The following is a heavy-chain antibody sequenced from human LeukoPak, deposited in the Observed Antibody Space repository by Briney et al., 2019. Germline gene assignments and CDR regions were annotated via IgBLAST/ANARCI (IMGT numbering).Heavy chain of an antibody. D-gene: IGHD3-22*01. CDR2: TNPNSGGT. V-gene: IGHV1-2*02. Sequence: GASVKVSCKASGYTFTGNSIHWVRQAPGQGLQWMGWTNPNSGGTKYAQKFQGRVTMTRDTSISTAYMELSRLKSDDTAVYYCARRYYDRSGYYFDYWGQGTLVTVSS. J-gene: IGHJ4*02. CDR1: GYTFTGNS. CDR3: ARRYYDRSGYYFDY.